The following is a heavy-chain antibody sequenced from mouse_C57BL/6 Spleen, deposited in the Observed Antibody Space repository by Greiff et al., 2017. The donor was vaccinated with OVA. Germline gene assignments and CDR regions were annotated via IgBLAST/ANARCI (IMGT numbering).Heavy chain of an antibody. D-gene: IGHD1-1*01. Sequence: QVQLQQPGAELVKPGASVKLSCEASGYTFTSYWMHWVKQRPGQGLEWIGMIHPNSGSTNYNEKFKSKATLTVDKSSRTAYMQLSSLTSEDSAVYYCARSDYGSSHWYFDVWGTGTTVTVSS. CDR3: ARSDYGSSHWYFDV. J-gene: IGHJ1*03. CDR2: IHPNSGST. CDR1: GYTFTSYW. V-gene: IGHV1-64*01.